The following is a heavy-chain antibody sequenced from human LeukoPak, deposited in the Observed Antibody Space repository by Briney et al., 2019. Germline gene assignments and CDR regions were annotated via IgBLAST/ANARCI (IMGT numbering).Heavy chain of an antibody. V-gene: IGHV1-18*01. CDR3: ARVSEVPAALRVFWYFDL. CDR2: ISAYNGNT. CDR1: GYTFTSYG. D-gene: IGHD2-2*01. Sequence: ASVKVSCKASGYTFTSYGISWVRQAPGQGLEWMGWISAYNGNTNYAQKLQGRVTMTTDTSTSTAYMELRSLRSDDTAVYYCARVSEVPAALRVFWYFDLWGRGTLVTVSS. J-gene: IGHJ2*01.